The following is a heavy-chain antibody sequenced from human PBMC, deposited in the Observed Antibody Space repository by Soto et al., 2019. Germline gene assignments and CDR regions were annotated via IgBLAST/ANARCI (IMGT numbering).Heavy chain of an antibody. CDR2: MDVGSANA. CDR3: AADVGGYIYGLARH. D-gene: IGHD4-17*01. CDR1: RVTFSSST. J-gene: IGHJ4*02. V-gene: IGHV1-58*01. Sequence: GTSSKASSKASRVTFSSSTRHLVPHDHGLRLKWIGCMDVGSANANYAQMRQERVTISRDMFTSTAYMELSSLRPEDTAVYYCAADVGGYIYGLARHWGPGTLVTGCS.